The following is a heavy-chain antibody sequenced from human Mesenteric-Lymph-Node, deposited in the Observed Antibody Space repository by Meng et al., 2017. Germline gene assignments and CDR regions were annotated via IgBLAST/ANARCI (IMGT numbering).Heavy chain of an antibody. CDR3: ARLDLGLAH. CDR2: IIPILGTT. J-gene: IGHJ4*02. V-gene: IGHV1-69*10. D-gene: IGHD3-16*01. Sequence: VQLVQAGAEGKKPGSSVKVSCKASGGKFTSFVFNWVRQAPGQGLEWMGGIIPILGTTNYAEKFRGRLTISADTSARTAYMELTSLNSDDTAVYYCARLDLGLAHWGQGTLVTVSS. CDR1: GGKFTSFV.